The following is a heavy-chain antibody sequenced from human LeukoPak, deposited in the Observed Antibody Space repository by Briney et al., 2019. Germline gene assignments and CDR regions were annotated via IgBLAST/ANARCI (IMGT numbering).Heavy chain of an antibody. V-gene: IGHV4-39*01. CDR1: GDSFSRASYY. Sequence: SETLSLSCTVSGDSFSRASYYWGWIRQPPGKGLEWIGSIYYPGSTYYNPSLKSRVTISVDTSKNQFSLKLSSVTAADTAVYYCARYPHQYCSSTSCPDAFDIWGQGTMVTVSS. J-gene: IGHJ3*02. CDR2: IYYPGST. D-gene: IGHD2-2*01. CDR3: ARYPHQYCSSTSCPDAFDI.